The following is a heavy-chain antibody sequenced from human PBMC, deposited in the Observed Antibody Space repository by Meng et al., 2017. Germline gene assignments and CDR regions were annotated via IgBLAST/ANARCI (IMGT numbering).Heavy chain of an antibody. V-gene: IGHV3-30*01. Sequence: GESLKISCAASGFTFSSYAMHWVRQAPGKGLEWVAVISYDGSNKYYADSVKGRFTISRDNSKNTLYLQMNSLRAEDTAVYYCARGGYDSSGYYLYYYYYYGMDVWGQGTTVTGSS. CDR1: GFTFSSYA. J-gene: IGHJ6*01. CDR2: ISYDGSNK. D-gene: IGHD3-22*01. CDR3: ARGGYDSSGYYLYYYYYYGMDV.